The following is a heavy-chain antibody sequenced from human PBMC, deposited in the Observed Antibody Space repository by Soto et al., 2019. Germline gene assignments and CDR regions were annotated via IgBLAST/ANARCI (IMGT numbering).Heavy chain of an antibody. Sequence: EVQLLESGGGLVQPGGSLRLSCAASGFTFSSYAMSWVRQAPGKGLEWISAISGSGGRTYYADSVKGRFTISRDNSKNTMYLQMNSRRAEDTAVYYCAALIVVVMYPDYWGQGTMVTVSS. CDR2: ISGSGGRT. D-gene: IGHD3-22*01. CDR3: AALIVVVMYPDY. V-gene: IGHV3-23*01. CDR1: GFTFSSYA. J-gene: IGHJ4*02.